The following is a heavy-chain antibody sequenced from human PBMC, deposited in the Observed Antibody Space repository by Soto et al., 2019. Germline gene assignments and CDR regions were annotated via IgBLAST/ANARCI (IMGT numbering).Heavy chain of an antibody. CDR2: IWYDGSNK. J-gene: IGHJ6*02. CDR1: GFTFSSYG. D-gene: IGHD3-10*01. Sequence: VQLVESGGGLVKPGGSLRLSCAASGFTFSSYGMHWVRQAPGKGLEWVAVIWYDGSNKYYADSVKGRFTISRDNSKNTLYLQMNSLRAEDTAVYYCARDEAGFGEYLMDVWGQGTTVTVSS. CDR3: ARDEAGFGEYLMDV. V-gene: IGHV3-33*01.